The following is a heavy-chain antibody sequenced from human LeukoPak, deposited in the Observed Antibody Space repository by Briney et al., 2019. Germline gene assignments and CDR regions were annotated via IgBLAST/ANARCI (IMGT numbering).Heavy chain of an antibody. CDR1: GGSISSSSHY. D-gene: IGHD3-10*01. V-gene: IGHV4-31*03. CDR2: IYYSGST. CDR3: ARAWFPYGMDV. J-gene: IGHJ6*02. Sequence: SETLSLTCTVFGGSISSSSHYWGWIRQHPGKGLEWIGYIYYSGSTYYNPSLKSRVTISVDTSKNQFSLKLSSVTAADTAVYYCARAWFPYGMDVWGQGTTVTASS.